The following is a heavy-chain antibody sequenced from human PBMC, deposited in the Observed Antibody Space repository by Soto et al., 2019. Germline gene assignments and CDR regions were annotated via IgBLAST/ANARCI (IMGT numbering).Heavy chain of an antibody. V-gene: IGHV4-34*01. CDR1: GGSFSGYY. J-gene: IGHJ5*02. CDR3: ARRGNYDILTGYSP. D-gene: IGHD3-9*01. Sequence: SETLSLTCAVYGGSFSGYYWSWIRQPPGKGLGWIGEINHSGSTNYNPSLKSRVTISVDTSKNQFSLKLSSVTAADTAVYYCARRGNYDILTGYSPWGQGTRVTVSS. CDR2: INHSGST.